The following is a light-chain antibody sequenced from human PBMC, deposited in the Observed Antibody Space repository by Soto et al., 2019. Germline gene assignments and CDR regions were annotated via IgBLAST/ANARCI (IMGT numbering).Light chain of an antibody. V-gene: IGKV3-20*01. CDR3: QQYNNWHPLT. J-gene: IGKJ4*01. CDR1: QSVSSNH. CDR2: GGS. Sequence: EILITQSPGTLSLSPGERATLSCRASQSVSSNHLAWYQQKPGQAPRLIIYGGSSRATGIPVRFSGSGSGTDFTLTIDRLEPEDFAFYFCQQYNNWHPLTFGGGTKVDIK.